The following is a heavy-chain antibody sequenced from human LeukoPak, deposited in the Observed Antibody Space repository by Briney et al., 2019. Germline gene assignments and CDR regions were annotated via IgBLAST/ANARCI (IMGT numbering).Heavy chain of an antibody. Sequence: SETLSLTCTVSGGSISSYYWSWIRQPAGKGLEWIGRIYTSGSTNYNPSLKSRVTISVDTSENQFSLKLSSVTAADTAVYYCARHSRYFDWLEFDYWGQGTLVTVSS. J-gene: IGHJ4*02. CDR3: ARHSRYFDWLEFDY. CDR1: GGSISSYY. CDR2: IYTSGST. V-gene: IGHV4-4*07. D-gene: IGHD3-9*01.